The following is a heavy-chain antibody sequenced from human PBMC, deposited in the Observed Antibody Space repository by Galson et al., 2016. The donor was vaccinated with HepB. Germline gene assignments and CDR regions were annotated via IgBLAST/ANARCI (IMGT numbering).Heavy chain of an antibody. V-gene: IGHV3-11*01. CDR2: ISGDGNTK. CDR1: GFTFSDYY. J-gene: IGHJ4*02. CDR3: AREGNIAAPPAFDY. Sequence: SLRLSCAASGFTFSDYYISWIRQAPGKGLEWLSYISGDGNTKNYADSVKGRFTISRDNAKNSLYLQMNSLRAEDTAVYYCAREGNIAAPPAFDYWGQGTLVTVAS. D-gene: IGHD6-6*01.